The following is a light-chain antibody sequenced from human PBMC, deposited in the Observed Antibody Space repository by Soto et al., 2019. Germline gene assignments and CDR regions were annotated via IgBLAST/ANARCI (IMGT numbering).Light chain of an antibody. CDR3: QQYNNWPT. Sequence: EIVMTQSPATLSVSPGERATLSCRAGQSVSSNLAWYQQKPGQAPRLLMYGASTRATAIPARFSGSRSGTEFTLTINSLQSEDFAVYYCQQYNNWPTFGQGTRLEIK. V-gene: IGKV3-15*01. CDR2: GAS. J-gene: IGKJ5*01. CDR1: QSVSSN.